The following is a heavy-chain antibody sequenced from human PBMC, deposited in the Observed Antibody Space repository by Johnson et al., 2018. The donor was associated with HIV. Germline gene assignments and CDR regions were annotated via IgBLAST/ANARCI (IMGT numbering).Heavy chain of an antibody. CDR1: GFTFSNAW. D-gene: IGHD6-19*01. CDR3: ASGWGIVVSDAFDI. CDR2: IKSKVDGGTT. V-gene: IGHV3-15*01. Sequence: VQLVESGGGLVKPGGSLRLSCAVSGFTFSNAWMRWVRQAPGKGLEWVGRIKSKVDGGTTDYAAPVKGRFTISRDNAKNSLYLQMNSLRAEDTAVYYCASGWGIVVSDAFDIWGQGTMVTVSS. J-gene: IGHJ3*02.